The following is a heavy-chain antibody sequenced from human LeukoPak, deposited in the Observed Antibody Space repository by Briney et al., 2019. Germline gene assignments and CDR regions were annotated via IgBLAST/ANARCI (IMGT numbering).Heavy chain of an antibody. Sequence: GGSLRLSCAASGFTVSSNYMSWVRQAPGKGREGVSVIYSGGSTYYADSVKGRFTISRDNSKNTLYLQMNSLRVEDTAVYYCARDLSEYSGRYLYWGQGTLVTVSS. V-gene: IGHV3-66*01. D-gene: IGHD1-26*01. CDR2: IYSGGST. J-gene: IGHJ4*02. CDR1: GFTVSSNY. CDR3: ARDLSEYSGRYLY.